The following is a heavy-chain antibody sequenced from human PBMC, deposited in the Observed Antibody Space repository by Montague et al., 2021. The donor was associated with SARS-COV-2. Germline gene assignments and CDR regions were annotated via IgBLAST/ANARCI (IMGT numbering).Heavy chain of an antibody. CDR3: AGLKYGMDV. J-gene: IGHJ6*02. V-gene: IGHV6-1*01. CDR2: TYYRSKWYN. CDR1: GDSVSSNSAI. Sequence: CAISGDSVSSNSAIWSWIRQSPSTGLEWLGRTYYRSKWYNDYAVSVKSRISINPDTSKNQFSLQLNSVTPDDTAVYYCAGLKYGMDVWGQGTTVTVSS.